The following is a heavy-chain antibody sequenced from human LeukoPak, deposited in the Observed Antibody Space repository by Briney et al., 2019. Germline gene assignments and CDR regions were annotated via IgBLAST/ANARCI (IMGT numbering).Heavy chain of an antibody. CDR3: AREGAGIMIRGVILDY. J-gene: IGHJ4*02. Sequence: GGSLRLSCEASGFTFSSYEMNWVRQAPGEGLEWVSYISNIDTTIYYADSVKGRFTISRDNAKNSLYLQMKSLRAEDTALYYCAREGAGIMIRGVILDYWGQGTLVTVSS. V-gene: IGHV3-48*03. CDR1: GFTFSSYE. D-gene: IGHD3-10*01. CDR2: ISNIDTTI.